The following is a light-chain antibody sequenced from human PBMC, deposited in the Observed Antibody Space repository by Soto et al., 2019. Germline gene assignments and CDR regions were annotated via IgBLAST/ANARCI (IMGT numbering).Light chain of an antibody. CDR2: SNN. J-gene: IGLJ3*02. CDR3: AAWDDSLNGWV. CDR1: SSNIGSNT. Sequence: QSVLTQPPSASGTPGRRVTIFCSGSSSNIGSNTVNWYQQLPGTAPKLLIYSNNQRPSGVPDRFSGSKSGTSASLAISGLQSEDEADYYCAAWDDSLNGWVFGGGTQLTVL. V-gene: IGLV1-44*01.